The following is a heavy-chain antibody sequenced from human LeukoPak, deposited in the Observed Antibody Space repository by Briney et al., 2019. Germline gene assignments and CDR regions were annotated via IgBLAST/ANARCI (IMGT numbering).Heavy chain of an antibody. D-gene: IGHD3-10*01. CDR3: AVQYGSGSYYTVDAFDI. J-gene: IGHJ3*02. V-gene: IGHV5-51*01. Sequence: GESLKISCKGSGYSFTSYWIGWVRQMPGKGLEWMGIIYPGDSDTRYSPSFQGQVTISADKSISTAYLQWSSLKASDTAMYYCAVQYGSGSYYTVDAFDIWGQGTMVTVSS. CDR1: GYSFTSYW. CDR2: IYPGDSDT.